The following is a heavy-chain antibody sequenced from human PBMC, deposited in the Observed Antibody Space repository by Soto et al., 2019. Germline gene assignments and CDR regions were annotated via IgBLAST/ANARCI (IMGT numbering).Heavy chain of an antibody. V-gene: IGHV3-33*08. CDR2: IWYDGSLN. CDR3: ARDRRADGAFYYFDC. J-gene: IGHJ4*02. D-gene: IGHD2-8*01. CDR1: GFTFSSYG. Sequence: GGSLRLSCAASGFTFSSYGMHWVRQAPGKGLEWVALIWYDGSLNYYGDSVKGRFTISRDNSKNTLSLQMNSLRDEDTAVYYCARDRRADGAFYYFDCWGQGTPVTVSS.